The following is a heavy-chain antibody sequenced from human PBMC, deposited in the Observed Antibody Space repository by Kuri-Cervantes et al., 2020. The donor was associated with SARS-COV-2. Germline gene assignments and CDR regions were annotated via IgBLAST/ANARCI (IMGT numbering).Heavy chain of an antibody. CDR3: ARTRIAAAGTDAFDI. J-gene: IGHJ3*02. CDR2: INPNSGGT. Sequence: ASVKVSCKASGYTFTGYYMHWVRQAPGQGLEWMGRINPNSGGTNYAQKFQGRVTMTRDTSISTVYMELSSLRSEDTAVYYCARTRIAAAGTDAFDIWGQGTMVTVSS. V-gene: IGHV1-2*06. CDR1: GYTFTGYY. D-gene: IGHD6-13*01.